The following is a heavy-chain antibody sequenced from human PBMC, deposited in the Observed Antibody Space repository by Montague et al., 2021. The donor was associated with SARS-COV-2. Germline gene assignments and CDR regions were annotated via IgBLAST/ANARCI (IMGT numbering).Heavy chain of an antibody. V-gene: IGHV4-59*01. CDR1: GGSITGYY. CDR2: IYGGGAV. J-gene: IGHJ3*02. D-gene: IGHD4-23*01. Sequence: SETLSLTCTVSGGSITGYYWSWLRRSPGKGLEWIAYIYGGGAVNYNPSLGSRVTISTDTSKNQLSLKVNPVTAADTAVYYCVRDHPYGGPRGAYDIWGQGTVVTVSS. CDR3: VRDHPYGGPRGAYDI.